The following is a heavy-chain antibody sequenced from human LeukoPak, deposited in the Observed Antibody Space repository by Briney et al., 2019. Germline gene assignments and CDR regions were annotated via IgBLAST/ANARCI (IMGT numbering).Heavy chain of an antibody. CDR1: GFTFSSYS. CDR3: ARAGGSTVSHSDY. D-gene: IGHD4-17*01. J-gene: IGHJ4*02. CDR2: ISSSTSYI. Sequence: GGSLRLSCAASGFTFSSYSMNWIRQAPGKGLEWVSSISSSTSYIYYADSVRGRFTISKDNAKNSLYLQMNSLRAEDTAVYYCARAGGSTVSHSDYWGQGTLVTVSS. V-gene: IGHV3-21*01.